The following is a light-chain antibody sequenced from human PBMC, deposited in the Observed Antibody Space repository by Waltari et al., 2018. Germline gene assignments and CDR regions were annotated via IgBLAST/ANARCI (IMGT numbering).Light chain of an antibody. V-gene: IGLV2-14*03. CDR3: CSFTATHTLL. Sequence: QSALTQPASVSGSPGQSITISSTGPKNALGSSKFVSWYQQPPARAPQLMIYAVTEQPSGISYRFSGSKSANTASLTISGLLPEDEAIYYCCSFTATHTLLFGGGTTVTVL. CDR1: KNALGSSKF. CDR2: AVT. J-gene: IGLJ2*01.